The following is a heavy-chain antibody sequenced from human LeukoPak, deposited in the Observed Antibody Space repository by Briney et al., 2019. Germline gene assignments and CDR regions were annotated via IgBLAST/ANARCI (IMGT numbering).Heavy chain of an antibody. CDR1: GYSFTSYW. D-gene: IGHD3-9*01. Sequence: GESLKISCKGSGYSFTSYWIGWVRQMPGKGLEWMGIIYPGDSDTRYSPTFEGQVPISADKSISTAYLQWSSLKASDTAMYYCARWYYDFLTGYRERAPDYWGQGTLVTVSS. CDR3: ARWYYDFLTGYRERAPDY. J-gene: IGHJ4*02. CDR2: IYPGDSDT. V-gene: IGHV5-51*01.